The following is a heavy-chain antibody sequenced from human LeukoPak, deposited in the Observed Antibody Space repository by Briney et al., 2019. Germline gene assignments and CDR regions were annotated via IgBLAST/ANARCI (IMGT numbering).Heavy chain of an antibody. Sequence: RTGGSLRLSCAASGFTFDDYGMSWVRQAPGKGLEWVSGINWNGGSTGYADSVKGRFTISRDNAKNSLYLQMNSLRAEDTAVYYCARDRMGYCSGGRCLVMDVWGRGTTVTVSS. CDR3: ARDRMGYCSGGRCLVMDV. J-gene: IGHJ6*03. D-gene: IGHD2-15*01. CDR2: INWNGGST. V-gene: IGHV3-20*04. CDR1: GFTFDDYG.